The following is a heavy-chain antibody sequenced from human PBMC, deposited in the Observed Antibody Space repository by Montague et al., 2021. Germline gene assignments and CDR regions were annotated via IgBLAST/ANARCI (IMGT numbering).Heavy chain of an antibody. D-gene: IGHD3-10*01. V-gene: IGHV3-23*01. J-gene: IGHJ4*02. CDR2: IGGSGDDT. Sequence: SLRLSCAVSTSTFRTYVMSWVRQAPGTGLEWLSSIGGSGDDTHYADSVKGRFTISRDISRKTPYLQMDSLTAEDTAVYFCATRGTIVRGVISLQYFDYWGQGTQVTVSS. CDR3: ATRGTIVRGVISLQYFDY. CDR1: TSTFRTYV.